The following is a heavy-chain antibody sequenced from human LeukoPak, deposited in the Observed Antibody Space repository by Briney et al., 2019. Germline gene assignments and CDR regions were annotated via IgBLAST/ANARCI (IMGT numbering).Heavy chain of an antibody. J-gene: IGHJ6*02. D-gene: IGHD4-17*01. CDR1: GFSFRSYC. CDR3: ARDLIDGDNYYYYYHGMDV. CDR2: INSDGSST. Sequence: GGSLRLSCAASGFSFRSYCMHWVRQAPGKGLVWVSCINSDGSSTSYADSVKGRFTISRDNAKNTLYLQMNSLRAEDTAVYYCARDLIDGDNYYYYYHGMDVWGQGTTVTVSS. V-gene: IGHV3-74*01.